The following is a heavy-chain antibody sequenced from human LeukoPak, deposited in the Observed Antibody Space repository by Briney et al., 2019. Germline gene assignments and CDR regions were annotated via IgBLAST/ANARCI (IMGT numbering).Heavy chain of an antibody. CDR3: ARDNTDSGGYSYGYLNWFDP. CDR1: GFTFSDYY. Sequence: GGSLRLSCAASGFTFSDYYMSWIRQAPGKGLEWVSYISSSGSTIYYADSVKGRFTISRDNAKNSLYLQMNSLRAEDTAVYYCARDNTDSGGYSYGYLNWFDPWGQGTLVTVSS. CDR2: ISSSGSTI. J-gene: IGHJ5*02. V-gene: IGHV3-11*01. D-gene: IGHD5-18*01.